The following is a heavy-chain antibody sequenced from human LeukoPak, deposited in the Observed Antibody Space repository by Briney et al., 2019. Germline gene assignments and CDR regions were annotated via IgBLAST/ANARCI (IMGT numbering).Heavy chain of an antibody. CDR1: GGSFGDDF. J-gene: IGHJ6*02. CDR3: ARGPEYGDYYYYGMDV. V-gene: IGHV4-59*12. D-gene: IGHD4-17*01. CDR2: VHYSGST. Sequence: SETLSLTCSVSGGSFGDDFWTWMRQPPGKGLEWIGYVHYSGSTKYNPSLKSRVTMSIDTSLTQFSLKLSSVTAADTAVYYCARGPEYGDYYYYGMDVWGQGTTVTVSS.